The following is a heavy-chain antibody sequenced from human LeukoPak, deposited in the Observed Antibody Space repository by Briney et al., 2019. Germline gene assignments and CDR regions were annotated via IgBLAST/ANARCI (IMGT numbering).Heavy chain of an antibody. V-gene: IGHV4-39*07. D-gene: IGHD6-19*01. CDR3: ARGQRKWLVQEYFDY. Sequence: SETLSLTCSVSGGSISSSSYYWGWIRQPPGKGLEWIGNIYYSGSTYYHPSLNSRVTISVDTSKNQFSLKLSSVTAADTAVYYCARGQRKWLVQEYFDYWGQGTLVTVSS. CDR2: IYYSGST. J-gene: IGHJ4*02. CDR1: GGSISSSSYY.